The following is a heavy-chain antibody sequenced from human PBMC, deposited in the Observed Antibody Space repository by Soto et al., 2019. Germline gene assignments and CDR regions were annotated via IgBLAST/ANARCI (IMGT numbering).Heavy chain of an antibody. CDR1: GFTFSSYS. CDR3: ARDRSLPTSYYFDY. V-gene: IGHV3-21*01. Sequence: EVQLVESGGGLVKPGGSLRLSCAASGFTFSSYSMNWVRQAPGKGLEWVSSISSSSSYIYYADSVKGRFTISRDNAKNSVYLQMNSLRAEDTAVYYCARDRSLPTSYYFDYWGQGTLVTVSS. CDR2: ISSSSSYI. D-gene: IGHD3-16*01. J-gene: IGHJ4*02.